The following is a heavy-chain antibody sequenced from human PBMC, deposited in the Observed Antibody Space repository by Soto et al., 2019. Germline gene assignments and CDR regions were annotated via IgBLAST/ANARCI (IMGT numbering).Heavy chain of an antibody. D-gene: IGHD1-1*01. CDR2: IYYSGST. CDR3: ALQLELYNWFDP. CDR1: GGSISSYY. Sequence: SETLSLTCTVSGGSISSYYWSWIRQPPGKGLEWIGYIYYSGSTNYNPSLKSRVTISVDTSKNQFSLKLSSVTAADTAVYYCALQLELYNWFDPWGRGTLVPVSS. J-gene: IGHJ5*02. V-gene: IGHV4-59*01.